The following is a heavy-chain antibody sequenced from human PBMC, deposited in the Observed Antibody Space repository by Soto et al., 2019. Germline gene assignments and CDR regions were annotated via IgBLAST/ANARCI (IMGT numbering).Heavy chain of an antibody. D-gene: IGHD3-9*01. CDR1: GGSFSGYY. J-gene: IGHJ5*02. V-gene: IGHV4-34*01. Sequence: SETLSLTCAVYGGSFSGYYWSWIRQPPGKGLEWIGEINHSGSTNYNPSLKSRVTISVDTSKNQFSLKLSSVTAADTAVYYCARGRTLRYFDPRPTGRWFDPWGQGTLVTVSS. CDR3: ARGRTLRYFDPRPTGRWFDP. CDR2: INHSGST.